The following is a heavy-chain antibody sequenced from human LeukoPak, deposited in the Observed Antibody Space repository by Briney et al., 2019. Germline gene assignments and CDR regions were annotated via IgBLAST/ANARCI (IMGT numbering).Heavy chain of an antibody. Sequence: GSLRLSCAASGFTISSCAMSWVRQAPGKGLEWVLGICGSGVTTYYADSVKGRFTIPRDNSKNTLYLQMNSLRAEDTAVYYCAKPPSAPYDSSGYYPHWGQGTLVTVSS. V-gene: IGHV3-23*01. CDR1: GFTISSCA. CDR2: ICGSGVTT. CDR3: AKPPSAPYDSSGYYPH. J-gene: IGHJ4*02. D-gene: IGHD3-22*01.